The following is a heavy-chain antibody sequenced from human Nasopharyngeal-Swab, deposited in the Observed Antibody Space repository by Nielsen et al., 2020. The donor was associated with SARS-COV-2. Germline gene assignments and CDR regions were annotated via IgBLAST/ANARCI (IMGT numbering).Heavy chain of an antibody. CDR2: INPNSGGT. CDR1: GGTFSSYA. Sequence: ASVKVSCKASGGTFSSYAISWVRQAPGQGLEWMGWINPNSGGTNYAQKFQGRVTMTRDTSISTAYMELSRLRSDDTAVYYCARGPYYDSSGYSDYWGQGTLVTVSS. D-gene: IGHD3-22*01. CDR3: ARGPYYDSSGYSDY. J-gene: IGHJ4*02. V-gene: IGHV1-2*02.